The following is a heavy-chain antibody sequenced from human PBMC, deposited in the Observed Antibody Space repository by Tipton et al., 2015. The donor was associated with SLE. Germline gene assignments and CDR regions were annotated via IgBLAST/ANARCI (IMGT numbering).Heavy chain of an antibody. V-gene: IGHV3-21*01. D-gene: IGHD4-17*01. CDR3: SSWLEEAWGVTTY. CDR1: GLTFSRFA. CDR2: ISSSSSYI. Sequence: GSLRLSCAASGLTFSRFAMNWVRQAPGKGLEWVSAISSSSSYIYYSDSLKGRFTISRDDAKNSLYLQMNGLRAEDTAVYFCSSWLEEAWGVTTYWGQGTLVTVSS. J-gene: IGHJ4*02.